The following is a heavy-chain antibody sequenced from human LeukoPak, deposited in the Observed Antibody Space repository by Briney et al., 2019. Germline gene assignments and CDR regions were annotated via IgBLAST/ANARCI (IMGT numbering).Heavy chain of an antibody. CDR3: ARGVSSGWRRFDY. V-gene: IGHV4-39*01. CDR1: GDSISNSNYN. D-gene: IGHD6-19*01. J-gene: IGHJ4*02. CDR2: FYYSGST. Sequence: PSETLSLTCSVSGDSISNSNYNWAWIRQPPGKGLEWLGSFYYSGSTYPNPSLKSRVTISVDTSKNQFSLKLSSVTAADTATYYCARGVSSGWRRFDYWGQGTLVTVFS.